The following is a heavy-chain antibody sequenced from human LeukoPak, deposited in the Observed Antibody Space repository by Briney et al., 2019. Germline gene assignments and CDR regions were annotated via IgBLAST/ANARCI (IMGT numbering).Heavy chain of an antibody. V-gene: IGHV3-23*01. CDR1: GFSFGNYA. CDR2: ISGTGGAT. CDR3: VKDPRDTYGTNWFVS. Sequence: GGSLRLSCVASGFSFGNYAMSWVRQAPGKGLQWVSQISGTGGATWYAGFARDRFTISRDNSKKTLYLQMSGLRVEDTAMYYCVKDPRDTYGTNWFVSWAREPSSSSPQ. J-gene: IGHJ5*01. D-gene: IGHD2-21*01.